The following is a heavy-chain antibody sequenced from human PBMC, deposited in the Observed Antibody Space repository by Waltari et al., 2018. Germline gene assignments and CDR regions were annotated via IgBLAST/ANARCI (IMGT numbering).Heavy chain of an antibody. CDR2: INHSGST. Sequence: QVQLQQWGAGLLKPSETLSLTCAVYGGSFSGYYWSWIRQPPGTGLEWIGEINHSGSTNYNPSLKSRVTISVDTSKNQFSLKLSSVTAADTAVYYCARVGHCGGNCYIRRSLTGMDVWGKGTTVTISS. D-gene: IGHD2-21*01. CDR3: ARVGHCGGNCYIRRSLTGMDV. V-gene: IGHV4-34*01. J-gene: IGHJ6*04. CDR1: GGSFSGYY.